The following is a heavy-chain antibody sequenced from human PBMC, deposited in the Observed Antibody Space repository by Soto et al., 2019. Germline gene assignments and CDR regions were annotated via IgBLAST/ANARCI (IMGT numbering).Heavy chain of an antibody. CDR2: IYYSGST. V-gene: IGHV4-39*01. Sequence: PSETLSLTCTVSGGSISSSSYYWGWIRQPPGKGLEWIGSIYYSGSTYYNPSLKSRVTISVDTSKNQFSLKLSSVTAADTAVYYCASPSGSSSWYAEYFQHWGQGTLVTVSS. J-gene: IGHJ1*01. D-gene: IGHD6-13*01. CDR3: ASPSGSSSWYAEYFQH. CDR1: GGSISSSSYY.